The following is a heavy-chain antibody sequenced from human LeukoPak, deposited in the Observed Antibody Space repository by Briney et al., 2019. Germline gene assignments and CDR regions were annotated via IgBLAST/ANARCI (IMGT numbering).Heavy chain of an antibody. Sequence: ASVKVSCKASGYTFTGYYMHWVRQVPGQGLEWMGWINPNSGGTNYAQKFQGRVTMTRDTSISTAYMELSRLRSDDTAVYYCARVGDYDILTGPNYYGMDVWGQGTTVTVSS. D-gene: IGHD3-9*01. J-gene: IGHJ6*02. V-gene: IGHV1-2*02. CDR2: INPNSGGT. CDR3: ARVGDYDILTGPNYYGMDV. CDR1: GYTFTGYY.